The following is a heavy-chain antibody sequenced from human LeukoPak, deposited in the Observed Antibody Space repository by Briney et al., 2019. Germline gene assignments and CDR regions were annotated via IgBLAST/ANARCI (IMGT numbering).Heavy chain of an antibody. CDR3: AKNSGSTAL. V-gene: IGHV3-30*18. Sequence: PGGSLRLSCAASGFTFGNYGMHWVRQAPGKGLEWVSVISYDGSNKYYADSVKGRFTISRDNSKNTLYLQMNSLRAEDTAMYYCAKNSGSTALWGQGTLVTVSS. D-gene: IGHD1-26*01. CDR2: ISYDGSNK. J-gene: IGHJ4*02. CDR1: GFTFGNYG.